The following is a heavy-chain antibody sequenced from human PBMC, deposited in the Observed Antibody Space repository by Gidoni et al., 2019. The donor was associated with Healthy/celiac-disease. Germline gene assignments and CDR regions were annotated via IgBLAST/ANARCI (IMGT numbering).Heavy chain of an antibody. J-gene: IGHJ6*02. CDR2: IYYSGST. Sequence: QLQLQESGPGLVKPSETLSLTCTVSGGSISSYYWSWIRQPPGKGLEWIGYIYYSGSTNYNPSLKSRVTISVDTSKNQFSLKLSSVTAADTAVYYCARSAGIAVAGSNYYYYYGMDVWGQGTTVTVSS. V-gene: IGHV4-59*01. D-gene: IGHD6-19*01. CDR1: GGSISSYY. CDR3: ARSAGIAVAGSNYYYYYGMDV.